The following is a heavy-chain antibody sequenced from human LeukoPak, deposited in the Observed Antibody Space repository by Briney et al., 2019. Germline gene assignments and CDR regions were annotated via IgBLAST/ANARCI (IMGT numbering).Heavy chain of an antibody. CDR2: IYYSGST. CDR1: GGSISSYY. D-gene: IGHD3-22*01. Sequence: PSETLSLTCTVSGGSISSYYWSWIRQPPGKGLEWIGYIYYSGSTNYNPSLKSRVTISVDTSKNQFSLKLSSVTAADTAVYYCARVLGDSSGYYSLLWGQGTLVTVSS. CDR3: ARVLGDSSGYYSLL. J-gene: IGHJ4*02. V-gene: IGHV4-59*01.